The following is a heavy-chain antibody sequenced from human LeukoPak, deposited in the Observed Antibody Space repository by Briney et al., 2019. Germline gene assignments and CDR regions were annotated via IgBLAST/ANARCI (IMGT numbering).Heavy chain of an antibody. V-gene: IGHV3-7*01. J-gene: IGHJ6*02. CDR2: IKQDGSAK. CDR1: GFSFISYW. Sequence: GGSLRLSCAASGFSFISYWMSWVRQAPGKGLEWVANIKQDGSAKNYVDSVKGRFTISRGNSENTLYLEMNSLRADDTAVYFCARGELFGYFYGLDVWGRGATVIVSS. CDR3: ARGELFGYFYGLDV. D-gene: IGHD1-26*01.